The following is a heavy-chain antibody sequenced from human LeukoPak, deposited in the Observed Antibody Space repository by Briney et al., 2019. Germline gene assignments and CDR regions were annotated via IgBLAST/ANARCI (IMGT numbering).Heavy chain of an antibody. CDR1: GGSFSGYY. D-gene: IGHD6-13*01. V-gene: IGHV4-34*01. J-gene: IGHJ6*03. CDR2: INHSGST. Sequence: SETLSLTCAVYGGSFSGYYWSWIRQPPGKGLEWIGEINHSGSTNYNPSLKSRVTISVDTSKNQFSLKLSSVTAADTAVYYCARASSIAAAGNYYYYYMDVWGKGTTVTVSS. CDR3: ARASSIAAAGNYYYYYMDV.